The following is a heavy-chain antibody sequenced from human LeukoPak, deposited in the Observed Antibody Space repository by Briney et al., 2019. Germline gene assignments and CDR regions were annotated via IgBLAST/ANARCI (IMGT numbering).Heavy chain of an antibody. CDR3: ARDRLGDYDHSGYYYK. CDR2: ICDSGRTI. J-gene: IGHJ4*02. Sequence: PGGSLRLSCAASGFTFSDYYMSWIRQAPGKGLEWVSYICDSGRTIYYADSVKGRFTISRDNAKNSVYLQMNNLGAEDTAVYYCARDRLGDYDHSGYYYKWGQGTLVTVSS. CDR1: GFTFSDYY. V-gene: IGHV3-11*01. D-gene: IGHD3-22*01.